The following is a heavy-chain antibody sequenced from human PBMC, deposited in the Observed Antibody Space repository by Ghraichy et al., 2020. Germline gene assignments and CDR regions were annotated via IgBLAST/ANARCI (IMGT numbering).Heavy chain of an antibody. Sequence: GGSLRLSCAASGFTFSSYSMNWVRQAPGKGLEWVSSISSSSSYIYYADSVKGRFTISRDNAKNSLYLQMNSLRAEDTAVYYCARDAPRAEAGTGYWGQGTLVTVSS. CDR2: ISSSSSYI. V-gene: IGHV3-21*01. J-gene: IGHJ4*02. CDR1: GFTFSSYS. CDR3: ARDAPRAEAGTGY. D-gene: IGHD6-19*01.